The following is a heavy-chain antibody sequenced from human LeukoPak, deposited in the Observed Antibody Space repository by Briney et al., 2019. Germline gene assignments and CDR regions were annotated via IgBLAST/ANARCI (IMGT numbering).Heavy chain of an antibody. D-gene: IGHD4-17*01. J-gene: IGHJ4*02. Sequence: GGSLRLSCGASGFTFSSYWMSWVRQVPGKGLEWVAKIKEDGSEKYYVDSVEGRFTISRDNAKNSLYLQMSSLSAEDTAVYYCARNGFVWESGIDYGWFDYWGQGSLVTVSS. CDR1: GFTFSSYW. CDR3: ARNGFVWESGIDYGWFDY. CDR2: IKEDGSEK. V-gene: IGHV3-7*05.